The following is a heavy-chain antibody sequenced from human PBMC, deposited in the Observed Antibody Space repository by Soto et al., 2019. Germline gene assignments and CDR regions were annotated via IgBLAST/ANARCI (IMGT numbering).Heavy chain of an antibody. J-gene: IGHJ4*02. CDR3: ARLSTVTTAFDY. D-gene: IGHD4-4*01. CDR1: GGSISSYY. CDR2: IYYSGST. Sequence: SETLSLTCTVSGGSISSYYWSWIRQPPGKGLEWIGYIYYSGSTNYNPSLKSRVTISVDTSKNQFSLKLSSVTAADTAVYYCARLSTVTTAFDYWGQGTLVTVSS. V-gene: IGHV4-59*08.